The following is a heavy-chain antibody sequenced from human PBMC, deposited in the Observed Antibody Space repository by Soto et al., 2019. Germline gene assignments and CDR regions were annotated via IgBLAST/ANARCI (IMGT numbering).Heavy chain of an antibody. CDR1: GYTFTSYG. V-gene: IGHV1-18*04. Sequence: KVSCKASGYTFTSYGISWVRQAPGQGLEWMGWISAYNGNTNYAQKLQGRVTMTTDTSTSTAYMELRSLRSDDTAVYYCARGPDCTNGVCYRRGHYYGMDVWGQGTTVTVSS. J-gene: IGHJ6*02. CDR2: ISAYNGNT. D-gene: IGHD2-8*01. CDR3: ARGPDCTNGVCYRRGHYYGMDV.